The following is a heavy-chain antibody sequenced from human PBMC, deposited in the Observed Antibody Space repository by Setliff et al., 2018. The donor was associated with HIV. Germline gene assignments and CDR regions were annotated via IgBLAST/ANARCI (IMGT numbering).Heavy chain of an antibody. D-gene: IGHD3-22*01. CDR3: ARGLSFYDPGGFDY. J-gene: IGHJ4*02. CDR2: IYYRGST. V-gene: IGHV4-39*01. CDR1: GGSISSSSYY. Sequence: PSETLSLTCTVSGGSISSSSYYWGWIRQPPGKGLEWIGSIYYRGSTYYNPSLKSRVTISVDTSKNQFSLKLSSVTAADTAVYYCARGLSFYDPGGFDYWGQGALVTVSS.